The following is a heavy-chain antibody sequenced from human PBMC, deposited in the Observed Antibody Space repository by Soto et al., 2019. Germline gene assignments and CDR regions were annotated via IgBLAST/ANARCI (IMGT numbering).Heavy chain of an antibody. CDR3: ARWAAGYYCYGMDV. J-gene: IGHJ6*02. Sequence: QVQLVQSGAEVKKPGASVKVSCKASGYTFTSYDINWVRQATGQGLEWMGWMNPNSGNTGYAQKFQGRVTLIRNTSISTAYTELSSLRSEDTAVYYCARWAAGYYCYGMDVWGQGTTVTVSS. CDR1: GYTFTSYD. V-gene: IGHV1-8*01. D-gene: IGHD2-15*01. CDR2: MNPNSGNT.